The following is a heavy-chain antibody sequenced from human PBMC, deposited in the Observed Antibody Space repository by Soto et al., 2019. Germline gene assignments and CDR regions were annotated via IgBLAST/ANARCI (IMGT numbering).Heavy chain of an antibody. CDR2: INHSGGT. D-gene: IGHD2-21*02. Sequence: QVQLQQWGAGLLKPSETLSLTCAVYGGSFSGYYWSWIRQPPGKGLEWIGEINHSGGTNYNPSIKSRVTLAVDTSKNQFSLKLSSVTAADTAVYYCARHGGNSVGYCGQGTLVNVAS. J-gene: IGHJ4*02. V-gene: IGHV4-34*01. CDR1: GGSFSGYY. CDR3: ARHGGNSVGY.